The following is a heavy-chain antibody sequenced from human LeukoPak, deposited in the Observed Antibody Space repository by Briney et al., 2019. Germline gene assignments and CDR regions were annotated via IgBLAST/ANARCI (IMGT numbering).Heavy chain of an antibody. CDR1: GGSLSGYY. CDR2: MKHSGST. CDR3: ARGQSGSYYRPQGFYYYYYMDV. J-gene: IGHJ6*03. Sequence: SETLSLTCAAYGGSLSGYYWSWIRQPPGMGLEWIGEMKHSGSTNYNPSLKSRVTISVDTSKNQFSLKLSSVTAADTAVYYCARGQSGSYYRPQGFYYYYYMDVWGKGTTVTVSS. D-gene: IGHD1-26*01. V-gene: IGHV4-34*01.